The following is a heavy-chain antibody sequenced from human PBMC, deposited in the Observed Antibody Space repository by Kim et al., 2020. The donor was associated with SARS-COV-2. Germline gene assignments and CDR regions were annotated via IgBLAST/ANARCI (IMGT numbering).Heavy chain of an antibody. Sequence: DSVKGRFTISRDNSKNTLYLQMNSLRAEDTAVYYCARGVRSSGGTSYFDYWGQGTLVTVSS. CDR3: ARGVRSSGGTSYFDY. D-gene: IGHD6-25*01. J-gene: IGHJ4*02. V-gene: IGHV3-30*01.